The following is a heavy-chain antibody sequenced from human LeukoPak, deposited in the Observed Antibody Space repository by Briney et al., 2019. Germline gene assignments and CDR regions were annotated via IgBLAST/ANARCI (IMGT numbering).Heavy chain of an antibody. CDR2: IYYSGST. CDR1: GGSISSYY. Sequence: SETLSLTCTVSGGSISSYYWSWIRQPPGKGLEWIGYIYYSGSTNYNPSLKSRVTISVDTSKNQFSLKLSSVTAADTAVYYCARVSGDSSGYLRYWYFDLWGRGTLVTVSS. J-gene: IGHJ2*01. V-gene: IGHV4-59*01. D-gene: IGHD3-22*01. CDR3: ARVSGDSSGYLRYWYFDL.